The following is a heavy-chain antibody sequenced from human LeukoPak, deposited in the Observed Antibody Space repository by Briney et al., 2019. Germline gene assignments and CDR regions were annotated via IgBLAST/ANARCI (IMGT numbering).Heavy chain of an antibody. CDR2: ISSSSSYI. J-gene: IGHJ3*02. CDR1: GFTFRRYS. Sequence: KPGGSLRLSCAASGFTFRRYSMNWVRQAPGKGLEWVSSISSSSSYIYYADSVKGRFTISRDNAKNSLYLQMNSLRAEDTAVYYCASSPIIMVRGVIRTTLDAFDIWGQGTMVTVSS. V-gene: IGHV3-21*01. CDR3: ASSPIIMVRGVIRTTLDAFDI. D-gene: IGHD3-10*01.